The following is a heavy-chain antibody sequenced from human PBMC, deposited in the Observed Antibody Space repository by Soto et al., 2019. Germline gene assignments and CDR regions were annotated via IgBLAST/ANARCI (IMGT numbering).Heavy chain of an antibody. CDR1: GGSISSSSYY. Sequence: SETLSLTCTVSGGSISSSSYYWGWIRQPPGKGLEWIGSIYYSGSTYYNPSLKSRVTISVDTSKNQFSLKLSSVTAADTAVYYRARHLRFARPENDYWGQGTLVTVSS. J-gene: IGHJ4*02. V-gene: IGHV4-39*01. CDR3: ARHLRFARPENDY. D-gene: IGHD3-16*01. CDR2: IYYSGST.